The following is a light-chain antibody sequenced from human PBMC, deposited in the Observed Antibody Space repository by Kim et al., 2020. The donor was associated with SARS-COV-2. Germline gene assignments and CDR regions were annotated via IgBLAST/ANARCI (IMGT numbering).Light chain of an antibody. CDR2: AAS. V-gene: IGKV1-39*01. Sequence: ASLGHRVTITCRASQSISSYLNWVQQKPGKAPKLLIYAASSLQSVVPSRFSGSGSVTDFTLTISSLQPEDSATYYCQQSFSSPPYTFGQGTKVEI. CDR3: QQSFSSPPYT. CDR1: QSISSY. J-gene: IGKJ2*01.